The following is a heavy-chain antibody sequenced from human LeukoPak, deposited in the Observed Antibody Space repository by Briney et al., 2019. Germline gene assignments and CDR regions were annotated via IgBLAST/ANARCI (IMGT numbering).Heavy chain of an antibody. V-gene: IGHV1-2*02. CDR2: MNPNSGGT. CDR3: AREVTTGTNYNWFDP. Sequence: AASVKVSCKSSGYTFTGYYMHWVRLAPGQGLEWMGWMNPNSGGTNYAQKFQGRVTMTRDTSISTAYMELSRLRSDDTAVYYCAREVTTGTNYNWFDPWGQGTLVTVSS. J-gene: IGHJ5*02. D-gene: IGHD1-1*01. CDR1: GYTFTGYY.